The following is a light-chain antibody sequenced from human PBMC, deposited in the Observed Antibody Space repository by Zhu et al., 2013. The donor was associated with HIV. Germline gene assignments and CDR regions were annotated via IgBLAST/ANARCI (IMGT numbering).Light chain of an antibody. CDR1: SSNIGAGYD. J-gene: IGLJ2*01. V-gene: IGLV1-40*01. Sequence: QSVLTQPPSVSGAPGQRVTISCTGSSSNIGAGYDVHWYQQLPGTAPKLLIYVNSNRPSGVPDRFSGSKSGTSASLAITGLQAEDEADYYCAPWDDSLNGPVFGGGTKLTVL. CDR2: VNS. CDR3: APWDDSLNGPV.